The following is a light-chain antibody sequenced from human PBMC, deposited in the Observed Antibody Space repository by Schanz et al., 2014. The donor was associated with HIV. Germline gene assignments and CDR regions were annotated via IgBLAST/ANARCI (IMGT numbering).Light chain of an antibody. CDR2: EVS. CDR3: SSHAGSDNFGI. J-gene: IGLJ2*01. V-gene: IGLV2-14*02. Sequence: QSALTQPASVSGSPGQSITISCTGTSSDVGSYNLVSWYQQHPGKAPKLMIYEVSKRPSGVSNRFSGSKSGNTASLTVSGLQAEDEADYYCSSHAGSDNFGIFGGGTKLTVL. CDR1: SSDVGSYNL.